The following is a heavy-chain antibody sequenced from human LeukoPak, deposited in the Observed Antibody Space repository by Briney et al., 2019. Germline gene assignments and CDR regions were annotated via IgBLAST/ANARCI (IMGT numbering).Heavy chain of an antibody. CDR1: GYTFTDYY. D-gene: IGHD6-19*01. Sequence: ASVKVSCKASGYTFTDYYMHWVRQAPGQGLEWMGWINPNSGGTNYAQKFQGRVTMTRDTSISTAYMELSSLRSEDTAVYYCARGVAVARTTSFDYWGQGTLVTVSS. CDR3: ARGVAVARTTSFDY. CDR2: INPNSGGT. J-gene: IGHJ4*02. V-gene: IGHV1-2*02.